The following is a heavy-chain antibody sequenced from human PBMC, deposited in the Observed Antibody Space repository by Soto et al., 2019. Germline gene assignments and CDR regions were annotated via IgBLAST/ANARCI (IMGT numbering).Heavy chain of an antibody. CDR1: GLTFSDYY. CDR2: MSPSGATI. J-gene: IGHJ4*02. D-gene: IGHD4-17*01. Sequence: QVQVVESGGGLVKPGGTLRLSCVASGLTFSDYYMSWIRQAPGKGLEWLSYMSPSGATIHYADSVKDRFTISRDNAKNSLYLQIDSLRADDTAVYYCARDRALTSLTQAFDYWRQGTRVTVSS. V-gene: IGHV3-11*01. CDR3: ARDRALTSLTQAFDY.